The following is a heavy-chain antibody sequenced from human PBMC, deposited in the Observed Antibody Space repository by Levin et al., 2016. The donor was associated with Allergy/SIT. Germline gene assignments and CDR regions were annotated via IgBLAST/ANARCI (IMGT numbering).Heavy chain of an antibody. CDR1: GFTFSSYA. V-gene: IGHV3-64D*06. D-gene: IGHD6-13*01. J-gene: IGHJ4*02. CDR3: VKEVSAAAGTALAYFDY. Sequence: GESLKISCSASGFTFSSYAMHWVRQAPGKGLEYVSAISSNGGSTYYADSVKGRFTISRDNSKNTLYLQMSSLRAEDTAVYYCVKEVSAAAGTALAYFDYWGQGTLVTVSS. CDR2: ISSNGGST.